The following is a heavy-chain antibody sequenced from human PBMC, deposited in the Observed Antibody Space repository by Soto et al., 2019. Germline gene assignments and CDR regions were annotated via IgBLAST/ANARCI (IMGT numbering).Heavy chain of an antibody. D-gene: IGHD6-6*01. J-gene: IGHJ3*02. CDR2: IGWDSRRV. CDR1: GFTFVDYA. Sequence: EVHLVESGGGVVQPGGSLRLSSAVSGFTFVDYAMHWVRQDPGKGLEWVSGIGWDSRRVAYADSVKGRFTISRDNAENSLHRPMNCLRAADTAVYYCAKDSIRRWFSMSSTRARDAFDIWGQGTMVTVS. CDR3: AKDSIRRWFSMSSTRARDAFDI. V-gene: IGHV3-9*01.